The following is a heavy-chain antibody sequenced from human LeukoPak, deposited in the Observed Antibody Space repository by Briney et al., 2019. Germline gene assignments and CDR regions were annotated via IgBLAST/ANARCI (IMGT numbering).Heavy chain of an antibody. CDR3: ASLGVELDV. CDR1: GFTFSSYA. V-gene: IGHV3-30*01. Sequence: GGSLRLSCAASGFTFSSYAMHWVRQAPGKGLEWVAVISYDGSNKYYADSVKGRFTISRDNSKNTLYLQMNSLRAEDTAVYYCASLGVELDVWGKGTTVTVSS. J-gene: IGHJ6*04. CDR2: ISYDGSNK.